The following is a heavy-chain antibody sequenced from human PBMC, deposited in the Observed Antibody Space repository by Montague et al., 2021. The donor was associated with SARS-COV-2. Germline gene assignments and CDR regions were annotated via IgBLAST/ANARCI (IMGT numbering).Heavy chain of an antibody. CDR2: IDWDDDK. D-gene: IGHD3-10*01. V-gene: IGHV2-70*01. Sequence: VKPTQTLTLTCTFSGLSLSTSGMCVSWIRQPPGKALEWLALIDWDDDKYYSTSLKTRLTISKDTSKNQVVLTMTNMDPVDTATYYCARIREGPYGSGPDYYYYYGMDVWGQGTTVTVSS. CDR3: ARIREGPYGSGPDYYYYYGMDV. J-gene: IGHJ6*02. CDR1: GLSLSTSGMC.